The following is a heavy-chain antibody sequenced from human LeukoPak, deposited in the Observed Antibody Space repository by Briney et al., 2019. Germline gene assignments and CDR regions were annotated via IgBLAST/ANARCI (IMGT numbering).Heavy chain of an antibody. J-gene: IGHJ5*02. Sequence: SGGSLRLSCAASGFTFSSYGMHWARQAPGKGLEWVAFIRYDGSNKYYADSVKGRFTISRDNSKSTLYLQMNSLRAEDTAVYYCAKDPLVVAATPNWFDPWGQGTLVTVSS. CDR2: IRYDGSNK. CDR3: AKDPLVVAATPNWFDP. CDR1: GFTFSSYG. V-gene: IGHV3-30*02. D-gene: IGHD2-15*01.